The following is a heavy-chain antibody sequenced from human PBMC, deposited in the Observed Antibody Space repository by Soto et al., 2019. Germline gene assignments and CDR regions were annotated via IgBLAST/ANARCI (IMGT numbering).Heavy chain of an antibody. V-gene: IGHV4-31*03. Sequence: QVHLQESGPGLVKPSQTLSLTCTVSGVSISSSSCYWSWVRQHPGKGLEWIGYIFYSGSTYYNPSLKRRASISLDTSKNQFSLNLSSVTAADTAMYYCAREDRNIYFDSWGQGTLVTVSS. CDR2: IFYSGST. CDR1: GVSISSSSCY. CDR3: AREDRNIYFDS. J-gene: IGHJ4*02. D-gene: IGHD3-22*01.